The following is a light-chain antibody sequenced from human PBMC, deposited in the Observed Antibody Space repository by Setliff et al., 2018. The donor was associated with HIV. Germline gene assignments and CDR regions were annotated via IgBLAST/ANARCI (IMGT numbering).Light chain of an antibody. V-gene: IGLV2-23*01. J-gene: IGLJ1*01. Sequence: QSALTQPASVSGSPGQSTTISCTGTSNDVGRYDLVSWYQQHPARAPKLIIYQATRRPSGVSNRFSGSKSGNTASLTISGLQAEDEADYYCCSNTGSNTYVFGTGTKVTVL. CDR2: QAT. CDR3: CSNTGSNTYV. CDR1: SNDVGRYDL.